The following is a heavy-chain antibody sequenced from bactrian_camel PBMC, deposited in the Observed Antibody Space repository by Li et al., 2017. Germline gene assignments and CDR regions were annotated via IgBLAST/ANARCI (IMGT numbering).Heavy chain of an antibody. V-gene: IGHV3S53*01. CDR3: AADSQMTPDMWLIRHNIKTVRF. D-gene: IGHD1*01. J-gene: IGHJ4*01. CDR2: IDSDGAT. Sequence: VQLVESGGGSVQAGGSLRLSCSASGPTTFKSLCLGWFRQAPGKEREGVAAIDSDGATSYDESVKGRFTISRDNAENTLTLQMNSLKPEDTAMYYCAADSQMTPDMWLIRHNIKTVRFRGQGTQVTVS. CDR1: GPTTFKSLC.